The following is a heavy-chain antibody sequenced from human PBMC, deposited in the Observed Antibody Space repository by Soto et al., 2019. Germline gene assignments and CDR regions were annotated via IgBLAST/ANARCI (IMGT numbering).Heavy chain of an antibody. J-gene: IGHJ6*02. CDR3: ERCDRRGGNVYYYYYGMDV. V-gene: IGHV4-34*01. CDR2: INHSGST. Sequence: QVQLQQWGAGLLKPSETLSLTCAVYGGSFSGYYWSWIRQPPGKGLEWIGEINHSGSTNYNPSLKSRVTISVDTSKNQFSLKLSSVTAADTAVYYCERCDRRGGNVYYYYYGMDVWGQGTTVTVSS. D-gene: IGHD3-16*01. CDR1: GGSFSGYY.